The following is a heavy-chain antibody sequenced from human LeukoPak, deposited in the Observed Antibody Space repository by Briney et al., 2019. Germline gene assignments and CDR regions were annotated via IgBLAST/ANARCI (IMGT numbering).Heavy chain of an antibody. V-gene: IGHV1-2*02. Sequence: ASVKVSCKASGYTFTGYYMHWVRQAPGQGLEWMGWINPNSGGTNYAQKFQGRVTMTRDTSISTAYMELSRLRSDDTAVYYCARDFSSSPDYDSSGYPFDYWGQGTLVTVSS. CDR2: INPNSGGT. J-gene: IGHJ4*02. CDR1: GYTFTGYY. CDR3: ARDFSSSPDYDSSGYPFDY. D-gene: IGHD3-22*01.